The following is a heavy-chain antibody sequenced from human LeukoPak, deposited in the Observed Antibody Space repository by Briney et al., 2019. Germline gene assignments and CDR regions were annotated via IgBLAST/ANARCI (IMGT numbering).Heavy chain of an antibody. Sequence: SETLSLTCTASGGSISSFYWSWIRQPPGKGLEWIGYIYYSGSTNYNPSLKSRVTISVDTSKNQFSLKLSSVTAADTAVYYCARIGPLGLVTTPAIDRNWFDPWGQGTLVIVSS. CDR3: ARIGPLGLVTTPAIDRNWFDP. V-gene: IGHV4-59*01. D-gene: IGHD3/OR15-3a*01. CDR1: GGSISSFY. J-gene: IGHJ5*02. CDR2: IYYSGST.